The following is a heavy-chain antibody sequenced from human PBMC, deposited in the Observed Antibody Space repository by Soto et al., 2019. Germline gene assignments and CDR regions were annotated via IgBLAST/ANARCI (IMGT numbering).Heavy chain of an antibody. Sequence: ASVKVSCKASGYTFPSYGISWVRQAPGQGLEWMGWISAYNGNTNYAQKLQGRVTMTTDTSTSTAYMELRSLRSDDTAVYYCARGVYYDSSGYYYDFDYWGQGTLVTVSS. CDR2: ISAYNGNT. CDR1: GYTFPSYG. D-gene: IGHD3-22*01. J-gene: IGHJ4*02. CDR3: ARGVYYDSSGYYYDFDY. V-gene: IGHV1-18*01.